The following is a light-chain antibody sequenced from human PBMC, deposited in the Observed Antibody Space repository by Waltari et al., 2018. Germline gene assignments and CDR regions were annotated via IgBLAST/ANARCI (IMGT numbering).Light chain of an antibody. V-gene: IGKV3-20*01. CDR1: QSVSRT. CDR2: GAS. Sequence: LSCRASQSVSRTLAWYQQKPGQAPRLLIYGASTRATGIPDRFSGSGSGTDFSLTISRLEPEDFAVYYCQHYVRLPVTFGQGTKVEIK. CDR3: QHYVRLPVT. J-gene: IGKJ1*01.